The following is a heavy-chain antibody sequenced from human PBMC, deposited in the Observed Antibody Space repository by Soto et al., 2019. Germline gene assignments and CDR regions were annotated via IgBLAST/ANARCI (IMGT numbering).Heavy chain of an antibody. D-gene: IGHD2-2*01. V-gene: IGHV1-8*01. CDR3: ARDPPHFDIVVVPAASPPDY. CDR2: MNPNSGNT. J-gene: IGHJ4*02. CDR1: GYTFTSYD. Sequence: ASVKVSCKASGYTFTSYDINWVRQATGQGLEWMGWMNPNSGNTGYAQKLQGRVTMTTDTSTSTAYMELRSLRSDDTAVYYCARDPPHFDIVVVPAASPPDYWGQGTLVTVSS.